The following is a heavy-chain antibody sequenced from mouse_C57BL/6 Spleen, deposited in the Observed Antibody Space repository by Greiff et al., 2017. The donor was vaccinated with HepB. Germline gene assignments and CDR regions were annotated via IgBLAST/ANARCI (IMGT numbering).Heavy chain of an antibody. D-gene: IGHD2-4*01. CDR2: ISDGGSYT. CDR1: GFTFSSYA. V-gene: IGHV5-4*01. J-gene: IGHJ4*01. CDR3: ARDLYDDFSMDY. Sequence: DVKLVESGGGLVKPGGSLKLSCAASGFTFSSYAMSWVRQTPEKRLEWVATISDGGSYTYYPDNVKGRFTISRDNAKNNLYLQMSHLKSEDTAMYYCARDLYDDFSMDYWGQGTSVTVSS.